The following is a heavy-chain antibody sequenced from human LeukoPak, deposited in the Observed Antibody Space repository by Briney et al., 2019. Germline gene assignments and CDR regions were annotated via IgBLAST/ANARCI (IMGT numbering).Heavy chain of an antibody. Sequence: ASVKVSCKASGYTFTGYYIDWVRQAPGQGLEWMGWINPNSGGTNYAQKFQGRVAMTRDTSISTAYMELSRLRSDDTAVYYCARSAESSSWVEFDYWGQGTLVTVSS. V-gene: IGHV1-2*02. CDR3: ARSAESSSWVEFDY. J-gene: IGHJ4*02. CDR1: GYTFTGYY. D-gene: IGHD6-13*01. CDR2: INPNSGGT.